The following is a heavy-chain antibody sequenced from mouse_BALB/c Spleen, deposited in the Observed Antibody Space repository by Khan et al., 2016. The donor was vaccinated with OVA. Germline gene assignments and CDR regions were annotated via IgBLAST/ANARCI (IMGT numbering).Heavy chain of an antibody. CDR1: GYSITSDYA. D-gene: IGHD1-3*01. Sequence: EVQLQESGPGLVKPSQSLSLTCTVTGYSITSDYAWNWIRQFPGNKLEWMGYINYSGTTSYNPSLASRISITRDTSKNQFFLQLNSVTTEDTATYYCARRSGWGAGTTVTVSS. J-gene: IGHJ1*01. CDR3: ARRSG. V-gene: IGHV3-2*02. CDR2: INYSGTT.